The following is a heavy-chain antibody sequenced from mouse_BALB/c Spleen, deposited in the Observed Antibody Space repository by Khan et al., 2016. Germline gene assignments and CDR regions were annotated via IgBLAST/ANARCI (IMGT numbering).Heavy chain of an antibody. D-gene: IGHD3-3*01. CDR1: GYSITSGYS. Sequence: EVQLQESGPDLVKPSQSLSLTCTVTGYSITSGYSWHWIRQFPGNKLEWMGYIHYSGSTNYNPSLKSRTSITRDTSKNQFFMQLNSVTTEDTATDYWARKGGCGKYYAMDYWGQGTSFTVSS. J-gene: IGHJ4*01. V-gene: IGHV3-1*02. CDR2: IHYSGST. CDR3: ARKGGCGKYYAMDY.